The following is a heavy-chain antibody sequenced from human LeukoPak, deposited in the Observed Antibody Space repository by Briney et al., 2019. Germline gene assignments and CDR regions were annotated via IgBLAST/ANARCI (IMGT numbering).Heavy chain of an antibody. Sequence: PSETLSLTCTVSGDSFTSVTDYWAWIRQPPGKGLEWVASGDYSGGTYYNPSLESRVAISADMSKKQISLKLASVTGADTAVYYCAGERGEEYSSGWYKTNFFYNWGQGIRVTVSS. V-gene: IGHV4-39*07. CDR3: AGERGEEYSSGWYKTNFFYN. D-gene: IGHD6-19*01. CDR1: GDSFTSVTDY. J-gene: IGHJ4*02. CDR2: GDYSGGT.